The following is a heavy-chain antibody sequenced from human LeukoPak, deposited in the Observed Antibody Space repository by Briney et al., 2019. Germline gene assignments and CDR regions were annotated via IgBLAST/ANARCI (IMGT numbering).Heavy chain of an antibody. Sequence: GGSLRLSCAASGFTFSSYAMSWVRQAPGKGLERVSAISGSGGSTYYADSVKGRFTISRDNSKNTLYLQMNSLRAEDTAVYYCAKDARSYYDSSGYYSDYWGQGTLVTVSS. V-gene: IGHV3-23*01. CDR2: ISGSGGST. D-gene: IGHD3-22*01. J-gene: IGHJ4*02. CDR1: GFTFSSYA. CDR3: AKDARSYYDSSGYYSDY.